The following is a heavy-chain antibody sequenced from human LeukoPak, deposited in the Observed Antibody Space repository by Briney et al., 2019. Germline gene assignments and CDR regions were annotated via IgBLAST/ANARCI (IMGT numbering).Heavy chain of an antibody. CDR2: IYYTGST. J-gene: IGHJ6*03. CDR3: ATEAYDSSASLLYMDV. Sequence: SETLSLTCTVSGDSLSSNYWSWIRQPPGKGLEWIGHIYYTGSTNYNPYLKSRVTVLIDTSKKQFSLKLSSVTAADAAVYYCATEAYDSSASLLYMDVWGKGTTVTVSS. CDR1: GDSLSSNY. V-gene: IGHV4-59*01. D-gene: IGHD3-22*01.